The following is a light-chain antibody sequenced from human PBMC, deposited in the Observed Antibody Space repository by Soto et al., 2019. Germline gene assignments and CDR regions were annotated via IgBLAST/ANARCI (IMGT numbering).Light chain of an antibody. Sequence: QSALTQPASVSASPGQSITISCTGTHSDVGGYDRVSWSQQHPGKPPKLIIFEVSYRPSGVSNRFSGSKSGNTASLTISGLQPEYEADYYCTSFTSTNTWVFGGGTKLTV. CDR3: TSFTSTNTWV. V-gene: IGLV2-14*01. CDR2: EVS. CDR1: HSDVGGYDR. J-gene: IGLJ3*02.